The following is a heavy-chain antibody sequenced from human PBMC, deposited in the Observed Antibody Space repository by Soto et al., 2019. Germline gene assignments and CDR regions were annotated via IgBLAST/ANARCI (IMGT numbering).Heavy chain of an antibody. J-gene: IGHJ4*02. Sequence: PSETLSLTCAVHGGFLSTNCWMWIRQPPGKGLEWIGEIDNRGRTNYHPSLKSRVTVALDTSKSQVSLKLTSVTAADTAVYYCARKGVEATWGAINFWGQGTLVTVSS. D-gene: IGHD5-12*01. CDR3: ARKGVEATWGAINF. V-gene: IGHV4-34*01. CDR2: IDNRGRT. CDR1: GGFLSTNC.